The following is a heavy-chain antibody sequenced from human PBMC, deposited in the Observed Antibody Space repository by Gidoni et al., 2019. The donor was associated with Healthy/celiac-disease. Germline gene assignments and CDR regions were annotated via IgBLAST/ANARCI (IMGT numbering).Heavy chain of an antibody. J-gene: IGHJ6*02. CDR3: ARPMTTVTTWGYYYYYGMDV. D-gene: IGHD4-17*01. V-gene: IGHV3-21*01. Sequence: EVQLVESGGGLVKPGGSLSLSCAASGFPFSSYSIHWVRQAPGKGLEWVSSISSSSSYIYYADSVKGRFTISRDNAKNSLYLQMNSLRAEDTAVYYCARPMTTVTTWGYYYYYGMDVWGQGTTVTVSS. CDR1: GFPFSSYS. CDR2: ISSSSSYI.